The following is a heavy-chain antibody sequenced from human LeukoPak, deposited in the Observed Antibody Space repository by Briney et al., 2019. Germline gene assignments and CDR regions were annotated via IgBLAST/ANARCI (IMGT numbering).Heavy chain of an antibody. CDR3: ARVAVSGAFDI. V-gene: IGHV4-34*01. Sequence: SETLSLTCAVYGGSFSGYYWSWIRQPPGKGLEWIGEINHSGSTNYNPSLKSQVTISVDTSKNQFSLKLSSVTAADTAVYYCARVAVSGAFDIWGQGTMVTVSS. D-gene: IGHD1-14*01. CDR2: INHSGST. CDR1: GGSFSGYY. J-gene: IGHJ3*02.